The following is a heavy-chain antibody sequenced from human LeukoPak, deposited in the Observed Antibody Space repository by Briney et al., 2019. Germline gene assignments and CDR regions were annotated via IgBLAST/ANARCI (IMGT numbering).Heavy chain of an antibody. D-gene: IGHD3-10*01. Sequence: GGSLRLSCAASGFTFSSYSMNWVRQAPGKGLEWVSSISSSSSYIYYADSVKGRFTIYRDNAKNSLYLQMNSLRAEDTAVYHCARFGFGELYDAFDIWGQGTMVTVSS. CDR2: ISSSSSYI. J-gene: IGHJ3*02. CDR1: GFTFSSYS. V-gene: IGHV3-21*01. CDR3: ARFGFGELYDAFDI.